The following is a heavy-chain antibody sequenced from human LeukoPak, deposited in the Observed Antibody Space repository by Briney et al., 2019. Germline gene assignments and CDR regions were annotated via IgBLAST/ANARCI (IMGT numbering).Heavy chain of an antibody. CDR2: IYHSGST. V-gene: IGHV4-30-2*01. J-gene: IGHJ6*03. CDR3: ARVRSPGGYYYYYYMDV. CDR1: GGSISSGGYY. Sequence: SEILSLTCTVSGGSISSGGYYWSWIRQPPGKGLEWIGYIYHSGSTYYNPSLKSRVTISVDRSKNQFSLKLSSVTAADTAVYYCARVRSPGGYYYYYYMDVWGKGTTVTVSS. D-gene: IGHD3-10*01.